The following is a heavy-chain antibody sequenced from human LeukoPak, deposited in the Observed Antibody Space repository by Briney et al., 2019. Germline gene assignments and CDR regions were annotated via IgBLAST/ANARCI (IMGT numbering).Heavy chain of an antibody. D-gene: IGHD5-12*01. CDR2: IRYDGSNK. V-gene: IGHV3-30*02. J-gene: IGHJ6*03. CDR1: VFTFSSYG. CDR3: ATPSGYSRNYYYYDMDV. Sequence: GGSLRLSCAASVFTFSSYGMHWVRQAPGKGLEWVAFIRYDGSNKYYADAVKVRFTISRDNSKNTMYLQMNSLRAEDTAVYYCATPSGYSRNYYYYDMDVWGKGTTVTVSS.